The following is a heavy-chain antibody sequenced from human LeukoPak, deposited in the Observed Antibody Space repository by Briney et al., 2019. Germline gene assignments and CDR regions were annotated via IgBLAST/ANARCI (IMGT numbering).Heavy chain of an antibody. CDR1: GGSFSGYY. J-gene: IGHJ4*02. CDR3: ARLTGYDWESSYDY. CDR2: IYYSGST. D-gene: IGHD5-12*01. V-gene: IGHV4-59*01. Sequence: SETLSLTCAVYGGSFSGYYWSWIRQPPGKGLEWIGYIYYSGSTNYNPSLKSRVTISVDTSKNQFSLKLSSVTAADTAVYYCARLTGYDWESSYDYWGQGTLVTVSS.